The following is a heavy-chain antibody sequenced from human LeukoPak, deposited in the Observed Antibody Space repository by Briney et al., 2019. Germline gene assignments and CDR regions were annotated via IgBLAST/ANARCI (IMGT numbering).Heavy chain of an antibody. CDR2: IKQDGSEK. D-gene: IGHD3-10*01. Sequence: GGSLRLSCAASGFTFSSSAMSWVRQAPGKGLEWVANIKQDGSEKYYVDSVKGRFTISRDNAKNSLYLQMNSLRAEDTAVYYCAREVTMVRGALYYYYGMDVWGKGTTVTVSS. CDR3: AREVTMVRGALYYYYGMDV. CDR1: GFTFSSSA. J-gene: IGHJ6*04. V-gene: IGHV3-7*03.